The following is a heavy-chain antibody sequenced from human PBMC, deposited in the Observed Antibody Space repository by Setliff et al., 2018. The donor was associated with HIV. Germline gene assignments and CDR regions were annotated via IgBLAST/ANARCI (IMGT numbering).Heavy chain of an antibody. CDR3: ARGWGHDGFDF. CDR2: INHSGGT. J-gene: IGHJ3*01. Sequence: PSETLSLTCAVYGRSFSGYYWNWIRQSPGKGLEWIGEINHSGGTNNNPSLKSRVTMSIDTSKNQFSLNVSSVTAADTAVYYCARGWGHDGFDFWGQGTMVTVSS. D-gene: IGHD7-27*01. CDR1: GRSFSGYY. V-gene: IGHV4-34*01.